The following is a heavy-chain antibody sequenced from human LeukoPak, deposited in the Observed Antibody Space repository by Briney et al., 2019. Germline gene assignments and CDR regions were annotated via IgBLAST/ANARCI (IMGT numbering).Heavy chain of an antibody. CDR1: GFTFSSYA. J-gene: IGHJ6*04. V-gene: IGHV3-21*01. Sequence: GGSLRLSCAASGFTFSSYAMSWVRQAPGKGLEWVSSISSSSSYIYYADSVKGRFTISRDNAKNSLYLQMNSLRAEDTAVYYCARDGDFWSGYLDVWGKGTTVTVSS. CDR2: ISSSSSYI. D-gene: IGHD3-3*01. CDR3: ARDGDFWSGYLDV.